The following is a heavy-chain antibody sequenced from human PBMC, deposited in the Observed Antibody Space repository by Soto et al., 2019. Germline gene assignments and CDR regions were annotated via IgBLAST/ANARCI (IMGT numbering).Heavy chain of an antibody. CDR3: APTPPDKWAVGLDY. J-gene: IGHJ4*02. CDR1: GFSLSTSGVG. D-gene: IGHD1-26*01. Sequence: QITLKESGPTLVKPTQTLTLTCTFSGFSLSTSGVGVAWIRQPPGRALEWLALIYWDDDKRYSLSLKTRLTITKDPSQPQVVLTLTYLDPMYTATSYCAPTPPDKWAVGLDYWGQGTLVTVSS. V-gene: IGHV2-5*02. CDR2: IYWDDDK.